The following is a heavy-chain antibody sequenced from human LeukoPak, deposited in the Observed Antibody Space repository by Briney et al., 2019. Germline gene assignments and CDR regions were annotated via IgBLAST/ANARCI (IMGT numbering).Heavy chain of an antibody. D-gene: IGHD1-26*01. V-gene: IGHV3-74*01. CDR3: ARDRWELLGGFDY. CDR2: INSDESST. CDR1: GFTFNNYW. J-gene: IGHJ4*02. Sequence: GGSLRLSCAASGFTFNNYWMHWVRQAPGKGLVWVSRINSDESSTSYADSVKGRFTISRDNAKNTLYLQMNSLRAEDTAVYYCARDRWELLGGFDYRGQGTLVTVSS.